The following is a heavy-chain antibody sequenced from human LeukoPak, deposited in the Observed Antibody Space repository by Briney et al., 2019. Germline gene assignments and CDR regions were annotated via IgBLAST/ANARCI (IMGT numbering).Heavy chain of an antibody. CDR2: MNTAKT. J-gene: IGHJ6*03. CDR1: GYTFNTFD. D-gene: IGHD3-10*01. V-gene: IGHV1-8*02. CDR3: ARGRRVRGVINIYYYYYMDV. Sequence: GASVKVSCEASGYTFNTFDINWVRQATGQGLEWMGGMNTAKTAYAQRFQGRVNITRNASINTVYLELSGLRPEDTAVYYCARGRRVRGVINIYYYYYMDVWGKGTTVTVSS.